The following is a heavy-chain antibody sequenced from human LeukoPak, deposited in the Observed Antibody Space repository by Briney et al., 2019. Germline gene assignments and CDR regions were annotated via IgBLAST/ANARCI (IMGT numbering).Heavy chain of an antibody. CDR1: GFSLSTSGVG. CDR2: IYWDDDK. D-gene: IGHD3-9*01. V-gene: IGHV2-5*02. J-gene: IGHJ4*02. CDR3: ARLTYYDILTGYANPFFDY. Sequence: SGPTLVKXTQTLTLTCTFSGFSLSTSGVGVGWIRQPPGKALEWLALIYWDDDKRYSPSLKSRLTITKDTSKNQVALTMTNMDPVDTATYYCARLTYYDILTGYANPFFDYWGQGTLVTVSS.